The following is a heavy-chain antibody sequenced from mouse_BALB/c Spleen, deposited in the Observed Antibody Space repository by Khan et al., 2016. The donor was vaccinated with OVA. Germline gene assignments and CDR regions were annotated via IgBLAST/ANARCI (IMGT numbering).Heavy chain of an antibody. V-gene: IGHV1-4*01. D-gene: IGHD2-14*01. CDR3: ERDEAYHRNDGWFAY. CDR2: INHSNGYT. CDR1: GYTFTSYT. Sequence: VQLQQSGAELARPGDSVKMSCKASGYTFTSYTIHWIKKRPGQGLEWIGYINHSNGYTNYNQKLKEKAKLTTDKSSTTAHLQLSSLKTDDSAVYNCERDEAYHRNDGWFAYWGQGTLVTVSA. J-gene: IGHJ3*01.